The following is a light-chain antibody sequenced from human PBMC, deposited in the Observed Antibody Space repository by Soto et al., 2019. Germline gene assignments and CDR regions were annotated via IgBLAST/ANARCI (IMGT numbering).Light chain of an antibody. J-gene: IGLJ1*01. CDR3: ATWDDSRNGV. CDR2: TNN. V-gene: IGLV1-44*01. CDR1: TSNIESHS. Sequence: QSVLTQPPSASGTPGQRIIISCSGSTSNIESHSVNWYQKVPGTAPKLVIITNNQRPSGVPDRFSGSKSGASASLAISGLQSEDEATYYCATWDDSRNGVFGTGTKVTVL.